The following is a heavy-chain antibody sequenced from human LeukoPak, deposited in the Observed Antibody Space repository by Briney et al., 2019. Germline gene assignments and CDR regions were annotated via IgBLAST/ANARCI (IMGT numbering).Heavy chain of an antibody. V-gene: IGHV1-69*06. CDR2: IIPIFGTA. Sequence: SVKVSCKASGYSFTSHYMHWVRQAPGQGLEWTGGIIPIFGTANYAQKFQGRVTITADKSTSTAYMELSSLRSEDTAVYYCARELYGDYPFDNYHYYYYYYMDVWGKGTTVTVSS. CDR1: GYSFTSHY. CDR3: ARELYGDYPFDNYHYYYYYYMDV. D-gene: IGHD4-17*01. J-gene: IGHJ6*03.